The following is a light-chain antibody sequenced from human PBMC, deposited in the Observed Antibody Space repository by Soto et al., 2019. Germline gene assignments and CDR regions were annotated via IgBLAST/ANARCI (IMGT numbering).Light chain of an antibody. CDR2: EGS. V-gene: IGLV2-23*01. CDR3: CSYVDSSTYV. CDR1: SSDVGSYNL. Sequence: QSALTQSASVSGSPGQSITISCTGTSSDVGSYNLVSWYQQHPGKAPKLMIYEGSKWPSGISNRFSGSKSGNTASLTISGLQAEDEADYYCCSYVDSSTYVFGTGTKLTVL. J-gene: IGLJ1*01.